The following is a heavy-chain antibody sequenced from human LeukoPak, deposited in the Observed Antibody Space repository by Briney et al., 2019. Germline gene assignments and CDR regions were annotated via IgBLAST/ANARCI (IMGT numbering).Heavy chain of an antibody. J-gene: IGHJ4*02. CDR3: ARRETYYDFWSGPFDY. D-gene: IGHD3-3*01. CDR2: IYPGDSDT. V-gene: IGHV5-51*01. Sequence: GESLKISCKASGYRFTTDYIGWVRQMPGKGLEWMGIIYPGDSDTRYSPSFQGQVTISADKSISTAYLQWSSLKASDTAMYYCARRETYYDFWSGPFDYWGQGTLVTVSS. CDR1: GYRFTTDY.